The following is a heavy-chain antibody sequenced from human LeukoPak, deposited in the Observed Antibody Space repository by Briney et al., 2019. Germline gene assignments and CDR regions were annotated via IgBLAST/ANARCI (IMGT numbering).Heavy chain of an antibody. D-gene: IGHD1-26*01. CDR2: IHYSGST. V-gene: IGHV4-59*01. Sequence: SGPTLVKPSETLSLTCSVSGGSISPYYWTWIRQPPGKGLEWIGYIHYSGSTNHNPSLKSRVTISVDRSKNQFSLKMTSVTAADTAVYYCARRSGSFQGDYNFDYWGQGTLVTVSS. CDR3: ARRSGSFQGDYNFDY. J-gene: IGHJ4*02. CDR1: GGSISPYY.